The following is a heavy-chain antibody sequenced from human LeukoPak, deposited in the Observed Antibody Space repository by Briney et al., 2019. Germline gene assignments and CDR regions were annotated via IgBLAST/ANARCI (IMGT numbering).Heavy chain of an antibody. V-gene: IGHV3-48*03. CDR3: AREQGYSNAFDI. CDR2: ISTSGSTI. Sequence: GGSLRLSCAASVFTFSSYEMNWVRQAPEKGLEWLSYISTSGSTIYYADSVKGRFTISRDNAKNSLYLQMSSLRAEDTAIYYCAREQGYSNAFDIWGQGTMVTVSS. CDR1: VFTFSSYE. J-gene: IGHJ3*02. D-gene: IGHD5-18*01.